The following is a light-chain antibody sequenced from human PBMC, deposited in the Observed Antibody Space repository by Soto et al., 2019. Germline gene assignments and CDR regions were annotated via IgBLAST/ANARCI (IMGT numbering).Light chain of an antibody. CDR1: QSVSRN. J-gene: IGKJ1*01. CDR3: QQYNTWVA. Sequence: EIVMTQSPATLSVSQGERATLSCRASQSVSRNLAWYQQKPGQAPRHLIYGASTRATGIPARFSGSGAGTEFTLTISGLQSEDFAVYCCQQYNTWVALGQGTKVELQ. CDR2: GAS. V-gene: IGKV3-15*01.